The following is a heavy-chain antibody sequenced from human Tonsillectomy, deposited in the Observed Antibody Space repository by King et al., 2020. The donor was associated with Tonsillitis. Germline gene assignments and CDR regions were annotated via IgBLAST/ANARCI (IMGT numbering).Heavy chain of an antibody. Sequence: VQLVESGAEVKKRGESLRISCKGSGYSFSNYWITWVRQMPGKGLEWMGRIDPSDSYTNYSPSFHGHVTISADKSTTTAYLQWSSLKASDTAIYYCARHAGPCGDAFWYFDLWGRGTLVTVSS. J-gene: IGHJ2*01. CDR3: ARHAGPCGDAFWYFDL. V-gene: IGHV5-10-1*03. D-gene: IGHD4-17*01. CDR2: IDPSDSYT. CDR1: GYSFSNYW.